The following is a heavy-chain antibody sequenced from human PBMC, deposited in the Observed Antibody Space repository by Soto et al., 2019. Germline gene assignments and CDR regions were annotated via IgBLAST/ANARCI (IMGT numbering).Heavy chain of an antibody. V-gene: IGHV4-39*01. J-gene: IGHJ5*02. CDR1: GGSITTYY. D-gene: IGHD6-19*01. CDR3: ARQSSGWYNWFDP. Sequence: SETLSLTCTVSGGSITTYYWGWIRQPPGKGLEWIGSIYYSGSIYYNPSLKSRVTISVDTSKNQFSLKLSSVTAAETAVYYCARQSSGWYNWFDPWGQGTLVTVSS. CDR2: IYYSGSI.